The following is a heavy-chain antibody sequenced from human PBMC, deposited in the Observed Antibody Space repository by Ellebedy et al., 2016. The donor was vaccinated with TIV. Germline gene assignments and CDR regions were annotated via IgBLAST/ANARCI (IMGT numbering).Heavy chain of an antibody. D-gene: IGHD5-18*01. V-gene: IGHV3-21*01. Sequence: PGGSLRLSCAASGFRFSNYGMNWVRQAPGKGLEWVSYISTSSGYISYADFVRGRFTISRDNAQDSLYLQMNSLRVENTAVYYCVRGPIVDTGMIESDYWGQGTLVTVSA. CDR2: ISTSSGYI. CDR1: GFRFSNYG. CDR3: VRGPIVDTGMIESDY. J-gene: IGHJ4*02.